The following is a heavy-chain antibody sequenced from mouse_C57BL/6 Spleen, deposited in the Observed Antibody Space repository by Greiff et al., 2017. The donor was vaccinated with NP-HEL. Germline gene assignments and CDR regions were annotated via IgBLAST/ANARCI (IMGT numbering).Heavy chain of an antibody. V-gene: IGHV1-55*01. CDR1: GYTFTSYW. J-gene: IGHJ4*01. D-gene: IGHD1-3*01. Sequence: QVQLQQPGAELVKPGASVKMSCKASGYTFTSYWITWVKQRPGQGLEWIGDLYPGSGSTNYNEKFKSKATLTVDTSSSTAYMQLSSLTSEDAAVDYCAREDNSYAMDYWGQGTSVTVSS. CDR2: LYPGSGST. CDR3: AREDNSYAMDY.